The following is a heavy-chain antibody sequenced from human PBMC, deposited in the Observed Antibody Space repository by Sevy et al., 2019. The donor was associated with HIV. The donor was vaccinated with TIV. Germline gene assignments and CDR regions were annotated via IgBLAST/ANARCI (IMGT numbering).Heavy chain of an antibody. CDR1: GGSVSSGTYY. D-gene: IGHD3-16*01. V-gene: IGHV4-61*01. J-gene: IGHJ6*03. Sequence: SETLSLSCSVSGGSVSSGTYYWSWIRQPPGKGLEWTGHIYKTGSTNYKLSLQSRVTISVDTSTNQFSLRLRSVTALDTAVYYCARVPRGQLWYSGSLGGYYYHMDVWGKGTTVTVSS. CDR2: IYKTGST. CDR3: ARVPRGQLWYSGSLGGYYYHMDV.